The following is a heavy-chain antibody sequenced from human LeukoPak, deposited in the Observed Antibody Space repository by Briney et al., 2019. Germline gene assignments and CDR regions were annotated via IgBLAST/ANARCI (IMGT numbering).Heavy chain of an antibody. J-gene: IGHJ6*03. Sequence: ASVKVSCKASGGTFSSYAISWVRQAPGQGLEWMGGVIPIFGTANYAQKFQGRVTITADKSTSTAYMELSSLRSEDTAVYYCARRPYYYYYYMDVWGKGTTVTVSS. V-gene: IGHV1-69*06. CDR3: ARRPYYYYYYMDV. CDR1: GGTFSSYA. CDR2: VIPIFGTA.